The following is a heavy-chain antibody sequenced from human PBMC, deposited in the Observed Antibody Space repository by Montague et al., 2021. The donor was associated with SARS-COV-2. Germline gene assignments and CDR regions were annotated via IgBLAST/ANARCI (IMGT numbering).Heavy chain of an antibody. Sequence: SETLSLTCTVSGGSLNNYFWSWIRQPPGKGLEWVGYISDSGSTKYNPSLQSRVTISVDTARNQFSLKLLSVTAADTAFYYCARVDSNGPGEYWGQGILVSGSS. V-gene: IGHV4-59*08. CDR2: ISDSGST. D-gene: IGHD3-22*01. CDR1: GGSLNNYF. CDR3: ARVDSNGPGEY. J-gene: IGHJ4*02.